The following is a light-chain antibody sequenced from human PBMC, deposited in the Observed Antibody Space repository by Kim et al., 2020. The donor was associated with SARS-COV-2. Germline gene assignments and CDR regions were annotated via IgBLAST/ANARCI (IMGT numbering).Light chain of an antibody. Sequence: DIQMTQSPSSVSASVGDTVTISCRASQGISVWLAWYQQRPGKAPNLLIYGATRLQSGVPSRFSGSGSGTGFTLTITNLQPEDFATYYCQQSDSIPWTFGQGTKVDIK. V-gene: IGKV1-12*01. J-gene: IGKJ1*01. CDR1: QGISVW. CDR2: GAT. CDR3: QQSDSIPWT.